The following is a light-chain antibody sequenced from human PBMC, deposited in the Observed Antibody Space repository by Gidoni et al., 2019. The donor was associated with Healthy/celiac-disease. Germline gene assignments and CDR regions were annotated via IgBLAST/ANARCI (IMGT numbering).Light chain of an antibody. CDR3: QQRSKEFT. CDR2: DAS. V-gene: IGKV3-11*01. CDR1: QSVSSY. J-gene: IGKJ3*01. Sequence: IVFTQSPATLSLSPGERATLSCRASQSVSSYLAWYQQKPGQAPRLLIYDASNRATGIPARFSGSGSGTDFTLTISSLEPEDFAVYYCQQRSKEFTFGPGTKVDIK.